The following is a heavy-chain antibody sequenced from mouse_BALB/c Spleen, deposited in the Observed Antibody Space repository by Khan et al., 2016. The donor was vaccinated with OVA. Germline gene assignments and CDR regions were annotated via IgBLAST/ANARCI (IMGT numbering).Heavy chain of an antibody. J-gene: IGHJ2*01. Sequence: VQLKESGPGLVKPSQSLSLTCTATGYSITSGYAWNWIRQFPGNKVEWMGYIRYSGVPSYNPSLKSRTSITRDTSKNQFFLQLKPMTTEDTATYFCASGNCGGYSFDYWGQGTTRTVSS. V-gene: IGHV3-2*02. CDR3: ASGNCGGYSFDY. CDR2: IRYSGVP. CDR1: GYSITSGYA.